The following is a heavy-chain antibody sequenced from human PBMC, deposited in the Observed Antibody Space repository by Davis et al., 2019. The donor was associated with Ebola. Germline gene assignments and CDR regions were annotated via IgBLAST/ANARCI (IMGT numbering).Heavy chain of an antibody. J-gene: IGHJ6*04. Sequence: AASVKVSCKASGYTFTGYYMHWVRKAPGQGLEWMGRINPNSGGTNYAQKFQGRVTMTRDTSISTAYMELSRLRSDDTAVYYCAREVRVSPKTYYDFWSGIRYYGMDVWGKGTTVTVSS. D-gene: IGHD3-3*01. CDR1: GYTFTGYY. CDR2: INPNSGGT. V-gene: IGHV1-2*06. CDR3: AREVRVSPKTYYDFWSGIRYYGMDV.